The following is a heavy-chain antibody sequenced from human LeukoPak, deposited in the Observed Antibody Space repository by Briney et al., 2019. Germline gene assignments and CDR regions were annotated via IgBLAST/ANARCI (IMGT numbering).Heavy chain of an antibody. V-gene: IGHV3-23*01. D-gene: IGHD1-1*01. J-gene: IGHJ3*02. Sequence: GGSLRLSCVASGFTFSNFAMNWVRQAPGKGLEWVSVISNSGGSTYYADSVKGRFTISRDNSKNTLYLQMNSLRAEGTAVYYCAKGGQLGGLPSAFDIWGQGTMVTVSS. CDR1: GFTFSNFA. CDR2: ISNSGGST. CDR3: AKGGQLGGLPSAFDI.